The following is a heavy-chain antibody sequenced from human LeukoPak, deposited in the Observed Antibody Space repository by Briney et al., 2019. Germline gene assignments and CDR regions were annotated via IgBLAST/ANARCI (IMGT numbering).Heavy chain of an antibody. Sequence: GASVKVSCKASGYTFTGYHMHWVRQAPGQGLEWMGRINPNSGDTNYAQKFQGWVTMTRDTSISTAYMELSRLRSDDTAVYYCARGAYYDILTGYYTILGFDYWGQGTLVTVSS. D-gene: IGHD3-9*01. CDR2: INPNSGDT. CDR3: ARGAYYDILTGYYTILGFDY. CDR1: GYTFTGYH. J-gene: IGHJ4*02. V-gene: IGHV1-2*04.